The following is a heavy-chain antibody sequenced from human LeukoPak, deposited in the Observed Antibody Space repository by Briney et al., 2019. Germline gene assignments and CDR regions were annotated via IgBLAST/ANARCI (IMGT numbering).Heavy chain of an antibody. J-gene: IGHJ3*02. Sequence: GGSLRLSCAASGFTFSNYWMSWVRQAPGKGLEWVANIKQDGSEKYYVDSVKGRFTISRDNAKNSLFLQMSSLRAEDTAVYYCARDDGPDAFDIWGQGTMVTVSS. CDR3: ARDDGPDAFDI. V-gene: IGHV3-7*01. CDR1: GFTFSNYW. CDR2: IKQDGSEK.